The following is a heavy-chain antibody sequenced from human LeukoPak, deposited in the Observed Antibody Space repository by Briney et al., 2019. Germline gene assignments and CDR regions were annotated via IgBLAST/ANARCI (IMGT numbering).Heavy chain of an antibody. J-gene: IGHJ4*02. D-gene: IGHD7-27*01. Sequence: GGSLRLSCAASGFTFSSYNMNWVRQAPGKGLEWVSYITNSGSAVEYADSVKGRFTMSRDNGQNSLYLQMNSLRPDDTAIYYCARGHWGLDNWGQGTLVTVSS. CDR2: ITNSGSAV. CDR3: ARGHWGLDN. V-gene: IGHV3-48*03. CDR1: GFTFSSYN.